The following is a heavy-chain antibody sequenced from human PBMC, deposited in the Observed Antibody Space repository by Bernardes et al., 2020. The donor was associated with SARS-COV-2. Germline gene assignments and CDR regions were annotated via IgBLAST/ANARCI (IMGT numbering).Heavy chain of an antibody. V-gene: IGHV3-21*01. CDR2: LSGSSYFI. D-gene: IGHD3-10*01. CDR1: GLSFSTSS. Sequence: GGSLRLSCAASGLSFSTSSMNWVRQAPGKGLEWVASLSGSSYFIYHADSVRGRFTISRDNARNSVYLQMNSLRVEDTAVYYCARDKTQPPITDYWGQGTLVTVSS. CDR3: ARDKTQPPITDY. J-gene: IGHJ1*01.